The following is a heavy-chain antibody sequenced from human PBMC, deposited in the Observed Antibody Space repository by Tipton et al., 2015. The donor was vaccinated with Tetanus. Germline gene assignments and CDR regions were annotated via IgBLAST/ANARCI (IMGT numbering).Heavy chain of an antibody. V-gene: IGHV3-23*01. CDR1: GFTFSSYA. CDR3: AKEYIIAVAGTVASDY. CDR2: ISGSGGST. J-gene: IGHJ4*02. D-gene: IGHD6-19*01. Sequence: SLRLSCAASGFTFSSYAMSWVRQAPGKGLEWVSAISGSGGSTYYADSVKGRFTISRDNSKNTLYLQMNSLGAEDTAVYYCAKEYIIAVAGTVASDYWGQGTLVTVSS.